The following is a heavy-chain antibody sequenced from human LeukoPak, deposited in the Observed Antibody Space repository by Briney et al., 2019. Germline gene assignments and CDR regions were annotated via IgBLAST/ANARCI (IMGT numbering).Heavy chain of an antibody. CDR1: GGSISSYY. J-gene: IGHJ1*01. CDR3: ASLYGSRYFQH. D-gene: IGHD3-10*01. Sequence: SETLSLTCTVSGGSISSYYWSWIRQPPGKGLEWIGYIYYSGSTKYNPSLKSRVTISVDTSKNQFSLKLSSVTAADTAVYYCASLYGSRYFQHWGQGTLVTVSS. CDR2: IYYSGST. V-gene: IGHV4-59*12.